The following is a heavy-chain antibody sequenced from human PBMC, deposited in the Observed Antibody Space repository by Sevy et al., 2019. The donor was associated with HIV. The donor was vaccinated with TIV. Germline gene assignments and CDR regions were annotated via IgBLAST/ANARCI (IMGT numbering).Heavy chain of an antibody. Sequence: GGSLRLSCAASGFTFSSYGMHWVRQAPGKGLEWVAVIWYDGSNKYYADSVKGRFTISRDNSKNTLYLKMNSLRAEDTAVYYCARVRRIAVAGTKGYYYYMDVWGKGTTVTVSS. J-gene: IGHJ6*03. D-gene: IGHD6-19*01. CDR1: GFTFSSYG. V-gene: IGHV3-33*01. CDR2: IWYDGSNK. CDR3: ARVRRIAVAGTKGYYYYMDV.